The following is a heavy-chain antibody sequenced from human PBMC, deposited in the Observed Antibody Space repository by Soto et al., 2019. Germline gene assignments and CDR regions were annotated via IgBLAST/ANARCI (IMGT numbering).Heavy chain of an antibody. CDR3: ARRVAAAGYGMDV. D-gene: IGHD6-25*01. CDR2: IYPGDSDT. V-gene: IGHV5-51*01. Sequence: GESLKISCQGSGYSFISYWIGWVRQMPGKGLEWMGIIYPGDSDTRYSPSFQGQVTISADKSFSTAYLQWSSLKASDTAMYYCARRVAAAGYGMDVWGRGTTVTVSS. CDR1: GYSFISYW. J-gene: IGHJ6*02.